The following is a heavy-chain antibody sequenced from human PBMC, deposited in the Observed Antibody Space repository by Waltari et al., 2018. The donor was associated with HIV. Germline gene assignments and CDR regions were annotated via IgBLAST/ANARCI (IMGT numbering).Heavy chain of an antibody. J-gene: IGHJ4*02. V-gene: IGHV3-74*03. CDR3: VREYSSSRYFDY. D-gene: IGHD2-2*01. Sequence: EVLMVESRGGLVQPGGSLRLSCEASGFTFSNYWIHWVRQGPGKGLVWVSRINSDGNTTTYADSVKGRFTISRDNAKNTLYLQMNSLRAEDTAVYYCVREYSSSRYFDYWGQGTLVTVSS. CDR2: INSDGNTT. CDR1: GFTFSNYW.